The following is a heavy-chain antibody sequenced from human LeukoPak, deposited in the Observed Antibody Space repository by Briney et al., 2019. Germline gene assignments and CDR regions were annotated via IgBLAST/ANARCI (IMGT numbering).Heavy chain of an antibody. CDR2: IYYSGST. D-gene: IGHD3-3*01. V-gene: IGHV4-39*07. CDR3: ARDSHVFGVVIID. CDR1: GGSISSSSYY. Sequence: SETLSLTCTVSGGSISSSSYYWGWIRQPPGKGLEWIGSIYYSGSTYYNPSLKSRVTISVDTSKNQFSLKLSSVTAADTAVYYCARDSHVFGVVIIDWGQGTLVTVSS. J-gene: IGHJ4*02.